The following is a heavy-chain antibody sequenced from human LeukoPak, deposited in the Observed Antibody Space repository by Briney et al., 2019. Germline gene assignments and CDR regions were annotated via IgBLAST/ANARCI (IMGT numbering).Heavy chain of an antibody. Sequence: GRSLRLSCAASGFTFSSYGMHWVRQAPGKGLEWVAVIWYDGSNKHYADSVKGRFTISRDNSKNTLYLQVNSLRAEDTAVYYCARGGYCDSSGYSDYWGQGTLVTVSS. V-gene: IGHV3-33*08. J-gene: IGHJ4*02. CDR3: ARGGYCDSSGYSDY. CDR2: IWYDGSNK. CDR1: GFTFSSYG. D-gene: IGHD3-22*01.